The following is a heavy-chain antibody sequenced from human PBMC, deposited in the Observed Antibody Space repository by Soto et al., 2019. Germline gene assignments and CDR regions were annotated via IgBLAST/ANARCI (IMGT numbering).Heavy chain of an antibody. D-gene: IGHD6-19*01. CDR1: GGSISSGGYY. V-gene: IGHV4-31*03. Sequence: PSETLSLTCTVSGGSISSGGYYWSWIRQHPGKGLEWIGYIYYSGSTYYNPSLKSRVTISVDTSKNQFSLKLSSVTAADTAVYFCARDWGSSGWPNWGQGTLVTVSS. CDR3: ARDWGSSGWPN. J-gene: IGHJ4*02. CDR2: IYYSGST.